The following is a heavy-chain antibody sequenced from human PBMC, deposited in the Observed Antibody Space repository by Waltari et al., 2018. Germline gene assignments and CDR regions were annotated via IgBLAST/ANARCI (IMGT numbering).Heavy chain of an antibody. CDR2: IIPILGTA. J-gene: IGHJ6*02. V-gene: IGHV1-69*01. CDR3: AREGDPRTHYYYYYGMDV. Sequence: QVQLVQSGAEVKKPGSSVKVSCKASGGTFSSYAISWVRQAPGQGLEWMGGIIPILGTANYAQKFQGRVTITADESTSTADRELSSLRSEDTAVYYCAREGDPRTHYYYYYGMDVWGQGTTVTVSS. CDR1: GGTFSSYA. D-gene: IGHD1-7*01.